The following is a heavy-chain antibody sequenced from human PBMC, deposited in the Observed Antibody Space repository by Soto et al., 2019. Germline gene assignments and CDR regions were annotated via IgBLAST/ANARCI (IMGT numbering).Heavy chain of an antibody. V-gene: IGHV3-23*01. CDR2: VSIGGST. CDR3: AKRRCAGGHFDY. Sequence: DVQLLESGGGLVQPEGSLRLSWAASGFTFSSYAMGWVRQGPGKGLEWVAVVSIGGSTHYADSVRGRFTISRDNSKNTLSLQMNSLTAEDTAVYFCAKRRCAGGHFDYWGQGALVTVSS. D-gene: IGHD2-8*02. J-gene: IGHJ4*02. CDR1: GFTFSSYA.